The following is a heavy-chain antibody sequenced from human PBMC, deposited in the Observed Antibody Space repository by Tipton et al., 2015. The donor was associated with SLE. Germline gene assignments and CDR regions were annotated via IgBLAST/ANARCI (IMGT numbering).Heavy chain of an antibody. CDR1: GGSISSSSYY. CDR3: ASFRYDDLLYYFDY. J-gene: IGHJ4*02. V-gene: IGHV4-39*07. Sequence: TLSLTCTVSGGSISSSSYYWGWIRQPPGKGLEWIGSIYHSGSTYYNPSLKSRVTISVDPSKNQFSLKLSSVTAADTAVYYCASFRYDDLLYYFDYWGQGTLVTGSS. D-gene: IGHD3-3*01. CDR2: IYHSGST.